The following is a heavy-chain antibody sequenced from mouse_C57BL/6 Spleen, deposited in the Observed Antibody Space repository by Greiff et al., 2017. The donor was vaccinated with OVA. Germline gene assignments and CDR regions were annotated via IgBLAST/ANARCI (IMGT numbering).Heavy chain of an antibody. J-gene: IGHJ2*01. CDR2: INPNNGGT. CDR1: GYTFTDYN. Sequence: EVQLQQSGPELVKPGASVKMSCKASGYTFTDYNMHWVKQSHGKSLEWIGYINPNNGGTSYNQKFKGKATLTVNKSSSTAYMELRSLTSEDSAVYYCARAYYSNYGLYFDYWGQGTTLTVSS. D-gene: IGHD2-5*01. V-gene: IGHV1-22*01. CDR3: ARAYYSNYGLYFDY.